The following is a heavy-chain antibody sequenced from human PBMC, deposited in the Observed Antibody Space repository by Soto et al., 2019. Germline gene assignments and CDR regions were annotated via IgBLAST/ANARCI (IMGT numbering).Heavy chain of an antibody. CDR3: AREQQQLGNGMDV. CDR2: TYYRSKWYN. Sequence: SQTLSLTGAISGGSVSSNSAAWNLIRQSPSRGLEWLGRTYYRSKWYNDYAVSVKSRITINPDTSKNQFSLQLNSVTPEDTAAYYCAREQQQLGNGMDVWGQGTTVTVSS. J-gene: IGHJ6*02. CDR1: GGSVSSNSAA. V-gene: IGHV6-1*01. D-gene: IGHD6-13*01.